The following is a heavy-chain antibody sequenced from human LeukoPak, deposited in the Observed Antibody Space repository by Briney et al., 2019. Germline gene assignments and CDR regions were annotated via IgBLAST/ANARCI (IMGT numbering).Heavy chain of an antibody. CDR2: ISSSGSTK. V-gene: IGHV3-48*04. Sequence: GGSLRLSCAASGFTFSNYWMSWVRQAPGKGLEWVSYISSSGSTKYYADSVKGRFTISRDNAKNSLYLQMNSLRAEDTAVYYCAKGFWGMYSSSWYYFDYWGQGTLVTVSS. CDR1: GFTFSNYW. J-gene: IGHJ4*02. CDR3: AKGFWGMYSSSWYYFDY. D-gene: IGHD6-13*01.